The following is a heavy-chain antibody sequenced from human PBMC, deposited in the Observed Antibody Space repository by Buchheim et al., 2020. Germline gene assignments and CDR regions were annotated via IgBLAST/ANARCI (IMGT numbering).Heavy chain of an antibody. D-gene: IGHD3-10*01. Sequence: EVQLVESGGGLVQPGGSLRLSCAASGFTFSSYEMNWVRQAPGKGLEWVSYISSSGSTIYYADSVKGQFTISRDNAKNSLYLQMNSLRAEDTAVYYCARGRELLWFGELEFDYWGQGTL. V-gene: IGHV3-48*03. J-gene: IGHJ4*02. CDR3: ARGRELLWFGELEFDY. CDR2: ISSSGSTI. CDR1: GFTFSSYE.